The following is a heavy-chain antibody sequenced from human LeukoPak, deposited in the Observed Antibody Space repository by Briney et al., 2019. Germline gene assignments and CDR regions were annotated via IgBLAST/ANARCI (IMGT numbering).Heavy chain of an antibody. Sequence: PGRSLRLSCAASGFTFSSYAMHWVRQAPGKGLEWVAVISYDGSNKYYADSEKGRFTISRDNSKNTLYLQMNSLRAEDTAVYYCAKAYDYWGQGTLVTVSS. V-gene: IGHV3-30-3*01. J-gene: IGHJ4*02. CDR1: GFTFSSYA. CDR3: AKAYDY. CDR2: ISYDGSNK.